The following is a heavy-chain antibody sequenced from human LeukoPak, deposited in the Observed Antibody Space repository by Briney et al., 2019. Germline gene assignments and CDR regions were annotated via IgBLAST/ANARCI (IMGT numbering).Heavy chain of an antibody. Sequence: PSETLSLACAVYGGSFSSYYWSWIRQPPGKGLEWIGAINPSGSTNYNPSLKSGVTISVDTSKNQFSLKLSSVTAADTAVYYCARESKPGTRCFDLWGRGTLVTVSS. J-gene: IGHJ2*01. D-gene: IGHD6-13*01. CDR3: ARESKPGTRCFDL. V-gene: IGHV4-34*01. CDR2: INPSGST. CDR1: GGSFSSYY.